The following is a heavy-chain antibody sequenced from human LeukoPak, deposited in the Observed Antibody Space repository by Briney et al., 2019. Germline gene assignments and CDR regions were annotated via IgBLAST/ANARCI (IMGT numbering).Heavy chain of an antibody. Sequence: GSLRLSCTASGFTFGDYAMSWFRQAPGKGLEWVGFIRSKAYGGTTEYAASVKGRFTISRDDSKSIAYLQMNSLKTEDTAVYYCTRSAGGWELGGYFDYWGQGTLVTVSS. J-gene: IGHJ4*02. CDR1: GFTFGDYA. V-gene: IGHV3-49*03. D-gene: IGHD1-26*01. CDR2: IRSKAYGGTT. CDR3: TRSAGGWELGGYFDY.